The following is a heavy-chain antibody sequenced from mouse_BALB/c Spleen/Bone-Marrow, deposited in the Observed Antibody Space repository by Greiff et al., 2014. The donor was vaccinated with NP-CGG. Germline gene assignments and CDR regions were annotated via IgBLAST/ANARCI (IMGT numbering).Heavy chain of an antibody. D-gene: IGHD1-1*01. V-gene: IGHV1-4*01. CDR3: ARCYYGSSNAMDY. Sequence: LVESGAELARPGASVKMSCKASGYTFTSYTMHWVKQRPGQGLEWIGYINPSSGYTNYNQKFKDKATLTADKSSSTAYMQLSSLTSEDSAVYYCARCYYGSSNAMDYWGQGTSVTVSS. J-gene: IGHJ4*01. CDR1: GYTFTSYT. CDR2: INPSSGYT.